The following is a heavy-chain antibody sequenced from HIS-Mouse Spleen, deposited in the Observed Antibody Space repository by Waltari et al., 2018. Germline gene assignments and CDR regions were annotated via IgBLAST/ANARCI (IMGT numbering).Heavy chain of an antibody. CDR1: GGSLSSSSSY. Sequence: QLQLQESGPGLVKPSETLSLTCTVSGGSLSSSSSYWGWIRQPPGKGLEWIGSIYYSGSTYYTRSLKHRVTISVDPSKTQFSLKLSSVTAADTAVYYCAREIPYSSSWYDWYFDLWGRGTLGTVSS. V-gene: IGHV4-39*07. D-gene: IGHD6-13*01. J-gene: IGHJ2*01. CDR3: AREIPYSSSWYDWYFDL. CDR2: IYYSGST.